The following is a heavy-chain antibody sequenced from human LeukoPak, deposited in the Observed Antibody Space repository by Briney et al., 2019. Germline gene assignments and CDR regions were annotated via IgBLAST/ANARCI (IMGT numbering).Heavy chain of an antibody. CDR3: AKDRVRVAGRGAFDY. V-gene: IGHV3-30*18. J-gene: IGHJ4*02. CDR1: GFIFSSSG. CDR2: VSYDGSNI. Sequence: GGSLRLSCAASGFIFSSSGMHWVRQAPGKGLEWVAVVSYDGSNIYHADSVKGRFTISRDNSKNTLYLQMNSLRAEDTAVYYCAKDRVRVAGRGAFDYWGQGTLVTVSS. D-gene: IGHD6-19*01.